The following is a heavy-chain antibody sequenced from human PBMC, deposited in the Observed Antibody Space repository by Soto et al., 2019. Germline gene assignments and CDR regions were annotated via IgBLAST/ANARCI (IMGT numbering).Heavy chain of an antibody. CDR3: AATPPRNGVFYFDY. CDR1: GFTLDDYT. V-gene: IGHV3-43*01. CDR2: ISWDGGST. D-gene: IGHD2-8*01. Sequence: GGSLRLSCAASGFTLDDYTMHWVRQAPGKGLEWVSLISWDGGSTYYADSVKGRFTISRDNSKNSLYLQMNSLRTEDTALYYCAATPPRNGVFYFDYWGQGTLVTVSS. J-gene: IGHJ4*02.